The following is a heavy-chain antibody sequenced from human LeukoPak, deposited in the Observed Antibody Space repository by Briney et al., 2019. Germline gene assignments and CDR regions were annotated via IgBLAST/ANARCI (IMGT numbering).Heavy chain of an antibody. D-gene: IGHD3-22*01. V-gene: IGHV3-30*04. J-gene: IGHJ4*02. CDR2: ISYDGSNK. Sequence: GGSLRLSCAASGFTFSSYAMHWVRQAPGKGLEWVAVISYDGSNKYYADSVKGRFTISRDNSKNTLYLQMNSLRAEDTAVYYCAKDVYYDSSGYYSYWGQGTLVTVSS. CDR3: AKDVYYDSSGYYSY. CDR1: GFTFSSYA.